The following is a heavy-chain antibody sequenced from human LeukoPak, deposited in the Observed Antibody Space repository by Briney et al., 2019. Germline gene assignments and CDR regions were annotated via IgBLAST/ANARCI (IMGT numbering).Heavy chain of an antibody. V-gene: IGHV4-38-2*02. Sequence: PSETLSLTCTVSGYSISSGYYWGWIRQPPGKGLEWIGSIYHSGSTYYNPSLKSRVTISVDTSKNQFSLKLSSVTAADTAVCYCARVRGGSSHYYFDYWGQGTLVTVSS. CDR3: ARVRGGSSHYYFDY. CDR2: IYHSGST. J-gene: IGHJ4*02. CDR1: GYSISSGYY. D-gene: IGHD2-15*01.